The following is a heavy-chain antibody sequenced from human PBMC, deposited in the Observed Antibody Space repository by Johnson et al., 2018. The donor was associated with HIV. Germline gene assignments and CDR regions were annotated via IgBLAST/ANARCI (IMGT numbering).Heavy chain of an antibody. D-gene: IGHD1-26*01. V-gene: IGHV3-48*04. CDR1: GFTFSIYA. CDR3: ARGGVGDVFDI. CDR2: ISSSGNTI. J-gene: IGHJ3*02. Sequence: VQLVESGGGLVQPGGSLRLSCAASGFTFSIYAMIWVRQAPGKGLEWVSYISSSGNTIYYAYSVKGRFTISRDNAKNSLYLQMNSLRAEDTAVYYCARGGVGDVFDIWGQGTMVTVSS.